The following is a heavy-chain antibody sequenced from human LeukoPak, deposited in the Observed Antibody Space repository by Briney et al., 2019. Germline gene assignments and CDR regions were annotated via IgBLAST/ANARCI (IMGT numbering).Heavy chain of an antibody. CDR3: ARDPIDARSTQLLPSFDY. CDR2: INPNSGGT. Sequence: GASVKVSCKASGYTFTGYYMHWVRQAPGQGLEWMGWINPNSGGTNYAQKFQGRVTMTRDTSISTAYMELSRLRSDDTAVYYCARDPIDARSTQLLPSFDYWGQGTLVTVSS. J-gene: IGHJ4*02. CDR1: GYTFTGYY. D-gene: IGHD2-2*01. V-gene: IGHV1-2*02.